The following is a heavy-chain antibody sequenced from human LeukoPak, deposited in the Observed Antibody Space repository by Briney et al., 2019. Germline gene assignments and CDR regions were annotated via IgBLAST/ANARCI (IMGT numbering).Heavy chain of an antibody. J-gene: IGHJ6*03. D-gene: IGHD6-13*01. CDR3: ARQQPHPHYYYYYMDV. V-gene: IGHV4-39*01. Sequence: SETLSLTCTVSGGSISSSSYYWGWICQPPGKGLEWIGSIYYSGSTYYNPSLKSRVTISVDTSKNQFSLKLSSVTAADTAVYYCARQQPHPHYYYYYMDVWGKGTTVTVSS. CDR1: GGSISSSSYY. CDR2: IYYSGST.